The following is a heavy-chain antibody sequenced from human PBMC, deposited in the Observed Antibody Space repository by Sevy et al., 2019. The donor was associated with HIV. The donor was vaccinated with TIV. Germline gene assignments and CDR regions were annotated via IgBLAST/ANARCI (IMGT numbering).Heavy chain of an antibody. CDR3: ARTADRDYYYYMDV. D-gene: IGHD3-10*01. V-gene: IGHV3-21*01. CDR2: ISSSSSYI. CDR1: GFTFSSYS. Sequence: GGSLRLSCAASGFTFSSYSMNWVRQAPGKGLEWVSSISSSSSYIYYADSVKGRFTISRDNAKNSLYLQMNSLRAEDTAVYYCARTADRDYYYYMDVRGKGTTVTVSS. J-gene: IGHJ6*03.